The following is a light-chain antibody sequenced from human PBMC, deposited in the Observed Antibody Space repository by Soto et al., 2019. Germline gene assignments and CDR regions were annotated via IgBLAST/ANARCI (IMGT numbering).Light chain of an antibody. Sequence: DIVMTQSPDSLAVSLGERATINCKSSQSVLYSSDNKNYLAWYQQKPGQPPKLLIYWASTREPGVPERFSGSGSGTDFTLTISSLQAEDVAAYYCQQYYSAPYTFGQGTKLEIK. CDR3: QQYYSAPYT. CDR1: QSVLYSSDNKNY. CDR2: WAS. J-gene: IGKJ2*01. V-gene: IGKV4-1*01.